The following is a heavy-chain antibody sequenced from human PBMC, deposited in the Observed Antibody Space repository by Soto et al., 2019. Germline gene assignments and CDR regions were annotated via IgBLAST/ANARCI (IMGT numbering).Heavy chain of an antibody. J-gene: IGHJ4*02. CDR3: ARSPLLGWLQSGHVDY. CDR2: INPSGGSA. CDR1: GYTFTTYY. V-gene: IGHV1-46*01. Sequence: QVQLVQSGAEVKKPGASVKVSCKASGYTFTTYYIHWVRQAPGQGLEWIGVINPSGGSATYTQNFQDRVTMTRDTSTSTVTMELGSLTNDDTALYYCARSPLLGWLQSGHVDYWGQGALVTVSS. D-gene: IGHD5-12*01.